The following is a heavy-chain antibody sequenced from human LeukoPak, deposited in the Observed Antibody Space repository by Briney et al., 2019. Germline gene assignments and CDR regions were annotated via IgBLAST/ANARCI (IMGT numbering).Heavy chain of an antibody. V-gene: IGHV3-23*01. CDR2: ISGSGGST. CDR1: GFTFSSYA. CDR3: AKDGSYDYYDSSGYYHY. D-gene: IGHD3-22*01. J-gene: IGHJ4*02. Sequence: PGGSLILSCAASGFTFSSYAMSWVRQAPGKGLEWVSAISGSGGSTYYADSVKGRFTISRDNSKNTLYLQMNSLRAEDTAVYYCAKDGSYDYYDSSGYYHYWGQGTLVTVSS.